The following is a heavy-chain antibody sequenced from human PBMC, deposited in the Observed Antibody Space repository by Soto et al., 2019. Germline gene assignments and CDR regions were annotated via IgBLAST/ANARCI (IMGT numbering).Heavy chain of an antibody. D-gene: IGHD3-10*01. J-gene: IGHJ5*02. V-gene: IGHV3-15*01. CDR3: TTTYGSGP. CDR2: IKIKTDGGTT. CDR1: GFTFSDAW. Sequence: GGSLRLSCAVSGFTFSDAWMTWVRQAPGKGLEWVGRIKIKTDGGTTDYAAPVKGRFTISRDDSKNTLYLQMNSLKTEDTAVFYCTTTYGSGPWGQGTLVTVSS.